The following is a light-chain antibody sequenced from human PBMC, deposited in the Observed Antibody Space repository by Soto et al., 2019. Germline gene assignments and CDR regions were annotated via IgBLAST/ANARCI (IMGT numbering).Light chain of an antibody. CDR1: HGVRNW. J-gene: IGKJ4*01. V-gene: IGKV1-12*01. Sequence: DFQMTQSPSTLSASVGDRVTVTCRASHGVRNWVAWYQHQQGKAPKIXIFGASTLESEVPSRFSGSGAWTEFILTIDSLQPEDFETDDCQQTSSYTRNFGGGTKVDIK. CDR2: GAS. CDR3: QQTSSYTRN.